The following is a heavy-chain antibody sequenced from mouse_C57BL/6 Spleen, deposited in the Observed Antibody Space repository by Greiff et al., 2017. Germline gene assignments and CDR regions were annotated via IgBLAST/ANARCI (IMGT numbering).Heavy chain of an antibody. Sequence: QVQLKQPGAELVKPGASVKLSCKASGYTFTSYWMHWVKQRPGRGLEWIGRIDPNSGGTKYNEKFKSKATLTVDKHSSTAYMQLSSLTSEDSAVYDCAREDYGSRYFAYWGQGTLVTVSA. D-gene: IGHD1-1*01. CDR3: AREDYGSRYFAY. CDR1: GYTFTSYW. J-gene: IGHJ3*01. V-gene: IGHV1-72*01. CDR2: IDPNSGGT.